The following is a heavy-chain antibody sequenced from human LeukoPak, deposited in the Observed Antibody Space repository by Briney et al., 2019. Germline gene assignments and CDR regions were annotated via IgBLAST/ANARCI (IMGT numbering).Heavy chain of an antibody. CDR3: ARGYYFDY. Sequence: NPSETLSLTCTVSGGSISSSSYYWGWIRQPPGKGLEWIGYIYYSGSTNYNPSLKSRVTISVDTSKNQFSLKLSSVTAADTAVYYCARGYYFDYWGQGTLVTISS. V-gene: IGHV4-61*05. CDR2: IYYSGST. CDR1: GGSISSSSYY. J-gene: IGHJ4*02.